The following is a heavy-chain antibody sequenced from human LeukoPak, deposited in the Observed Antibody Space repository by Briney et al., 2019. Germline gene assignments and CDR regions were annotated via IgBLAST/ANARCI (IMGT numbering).Heavy chain of an antibody. Sequence: NPSETLSLTCSVSGGTIRTGGYYWSWIRQHPGKGLEWIGYIYYSGSTYYNPSLESRLTISVDTSKNQFSLRLISVTAADTAMYYCARGSPWTTVTTTGAPLDSWGQGTQITVSS. CDR2: IYYSGST. CDR3: ARGSPWTTVTTTGAPLDS. V-gene: IGHV4-31*03. D-gene: IGHD4-17*01. J-gene: IGHJ4*02. CDR1: GGTIRTGGYY.